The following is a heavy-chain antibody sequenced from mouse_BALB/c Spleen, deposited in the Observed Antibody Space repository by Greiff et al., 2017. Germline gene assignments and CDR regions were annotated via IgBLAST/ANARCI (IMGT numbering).Heavy chain of an antibody. CDR2: INPSTGYT. V-gene: IGHV1-7*01. CDR1: GYTFTSYW. D-gene: IGHD2-3*01. CDR3: ARYMIYAMDY. Sequence: VQLQQSGAELAKPGASVKMSCKASGYTFTSYWMHWVNQRPGQGLEWIGYINPSTGYTEYNQKFKDKATLTADKSSSTAYMQLSSLTSEDSAVYYCARYMIYAMDYWGQGTSVTVSS. J-gene: IGHJ4*01.